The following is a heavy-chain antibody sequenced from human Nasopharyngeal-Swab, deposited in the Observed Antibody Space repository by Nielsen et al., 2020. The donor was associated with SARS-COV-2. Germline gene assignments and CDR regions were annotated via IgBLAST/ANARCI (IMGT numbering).Heavy chain of an antibody. J-gene: IGHJ4*02. CDR1: GYTFTSYY. CDR2: INPSGGST. Sequence: ASVKVSCKASGYTFTSYYMHWVRQAPGQGLEWMGIINPSGGSTSYAQKFQGRVTMTRDTSTSTVYMELSSLRSEDTAVHYCARSIAAAVFGYWGQGTLVTVSS. V-gene: IGHV1-46*01. CDR3: ARSIAAAVFGY. D-gene: IGHD6-13*01.